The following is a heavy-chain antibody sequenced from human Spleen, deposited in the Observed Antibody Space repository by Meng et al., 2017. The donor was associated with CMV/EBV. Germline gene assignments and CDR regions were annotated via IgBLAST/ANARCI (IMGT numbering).Heavy chain of an antibody. Sequence: YGGSFSGYYWSWIRQPPGKGLEWIGEINHSGSTNYNPSLKSRVTISVDTSKNHFSLKLSSVTAADTAVYYCARLWYSNYGHYYGMDVWGQGTTVTVSS. CDR1: GGSFSGYY. J-gene: IGHJ6*02. CDR2: INHSGST. D-gene: IGHD4-11*01. V-gene: IGHV4-34*01. CDR3: ARLWYSNYGHYYGMDV.